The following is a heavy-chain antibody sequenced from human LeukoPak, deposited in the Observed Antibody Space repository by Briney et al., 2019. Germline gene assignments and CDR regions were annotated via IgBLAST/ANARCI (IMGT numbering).Heavy chain of an antibody. Sequence: GESLRLSCAASGFSFDDFAMHWVRQPPGRGLEWVSGISWNRGSITYADSLKGRFTISRDNAKRSLYLQMDSLRNEDTALYYCAEGDWLDYWGQGTLVTVSS. V-gene: IGHV3-9*01. J-gene: IGHJ4*02. CDR1: GFSFDDFA. CDR2: ISWNRGSI. CDR3: AEGDWLDY. D-gene: IGHD1-26*01.